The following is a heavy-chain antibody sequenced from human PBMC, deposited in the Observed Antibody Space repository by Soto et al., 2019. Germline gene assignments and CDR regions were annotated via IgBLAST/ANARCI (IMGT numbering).Heavy chain of an antibody. CDR1: GESISSGGYY. J-gene: IGHJ4*02. V-gene: IGHV4-31*03. CDR2: IYDTESA. D-gene: IGHD2-15*01. CDR3: ARAGGSAVVAAY. Sequence: SETLSLTCSVSGESISSGGYYWSWIRHLPGKGLEWIGYIYDTESAYYNPSLKSRVSISMDTSENHFAMRLTSVTAADSAVYYCARAGGSAVVAAYWGQ.